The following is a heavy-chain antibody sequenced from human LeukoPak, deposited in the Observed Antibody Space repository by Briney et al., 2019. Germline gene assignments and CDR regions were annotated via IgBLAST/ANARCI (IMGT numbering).Heavy chain of an antibody. J-gene: IGHJ4*02. D-gene: IGHD5-18*01. Sequence: ASVKVSCKASGYTFTGYYIHWVRQAPGQGLEWMGGIMSMFGTAKYAQKFQGRVTITADESTSTAYMELSSLRSEDTAVYYCARGREIPAIGLDYWGQGTLVTVSS. CDR1: GYTFTGYY. CDR3: ARGREIPAIGLDY. V-gene: IGHV1-69*13. CDR2: IMSMFGTA.